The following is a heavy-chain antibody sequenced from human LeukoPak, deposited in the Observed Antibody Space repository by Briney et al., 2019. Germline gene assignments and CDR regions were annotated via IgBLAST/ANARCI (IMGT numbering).Heavy chain of an antibody. J-gene: IGHJ4*02. D-gene: IGHD3-9*01. V-gene: IGHV1-18*01. CDR1: GYTFTSYG. CDR3: ARDLTHRLYYDILTGYCGGFDY. Sequence: ASVKVSCKASGYTFTSYGISWVRQAPGQGLEWMGWISAYNGNTNYAQKLQGRVTMTTDTSTSTAYMELRSLRSDDTAVYYCARDLTHRLYYDILTGYCGGFDYWGQGTLVTVSS. CDR2: ISAYNGNT.